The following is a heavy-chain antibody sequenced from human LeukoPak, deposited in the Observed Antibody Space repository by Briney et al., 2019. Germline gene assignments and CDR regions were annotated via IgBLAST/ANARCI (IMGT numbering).Heavy chain of an antibody. Sequence: GGSLRLSCAASGFTFSNYWMSWVRQAPGKGLEWVANIMQDGSEKYYLDSVKGRFTISRDNAKNSLYLQMNSLRAEDTAVYYCARRYCGGDCHSPYFDYWGQGTLVTVSS. D-gene: IGHD2-21*02. CDR3: ARRYCGGDCHSPYFDY. CDR2: IMQDGSEK. V-gene: IGHV3-7*01. CDR1: GFTFSNYW. J-gene: IGHJ4*02.